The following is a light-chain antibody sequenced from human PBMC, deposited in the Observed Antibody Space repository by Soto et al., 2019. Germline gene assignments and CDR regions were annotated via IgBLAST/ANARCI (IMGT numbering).Light chain of an antibody. Sequence: QSALTQPASVSGSPGQSITISCTGASTDVDGYDYVSWYQQHPGQAPKLMIYDVNNRPSGVSYRFSGSKSGDTASLTIPGLQAEGDADYYCSSYTSSAPFYVFGTGTKVTVL. J-gene: IGLJ1*01. CDR3: SSYTSSAPFYV. CDR1: STDVDGYDY. CDR2: DVN. V-gene: IGLV2-14*03.